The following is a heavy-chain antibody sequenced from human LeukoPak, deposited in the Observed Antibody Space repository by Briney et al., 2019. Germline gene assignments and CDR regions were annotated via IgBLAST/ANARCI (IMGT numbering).Heavy chain of an antibody. CDR1: GGSFSGYY. CDR3: ARAGAAAGTDFDY. V-gene: IGHV4-34*01. J-gene: IGHJ4*02. Sequence: PSETLSLTCAVYGGSFSGYYWSWIRQPPGKGLERIGEINRSGSTNYNPSLKSRVTISVDTSKNQFSLKLSSVTAADTAVYYCARAGAAAGTDFDYWGQGTLVTVSS. CDR2: INRSGST. D-gene: IGHD6-13*01.